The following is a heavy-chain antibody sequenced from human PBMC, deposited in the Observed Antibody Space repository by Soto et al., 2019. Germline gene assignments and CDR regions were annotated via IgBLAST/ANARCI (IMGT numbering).Heavy chain of an antibody. CDR3: LRDGCIGNSCFIYGMDV. CDR1: GFTFSSFC. Sequence: XESLSLSCAASGFTFSSFCMSWVRQAPGKGPEWVANIEGDGSAKNYLDSVKGRFTISRDNAKNSLYLQMSSLRAEDTAVYYCLRDGCIGNSCFIYGMDVCGQGTTVTVSS. CDR2: IEGDGSAK. V-gene: IGHV3-7*03. D-gene: IGHD2-15*01. J-gene: IGHJ6*02.